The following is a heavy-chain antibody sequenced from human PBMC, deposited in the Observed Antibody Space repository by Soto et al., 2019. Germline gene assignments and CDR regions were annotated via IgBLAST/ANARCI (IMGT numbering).Heavy chain of an antibody. CDR3: ARGGLLTGYFPFDY. J-gene: IGHJ4*02. CDR1: GGSINSTNW. D-gene: IGHD3-9*01. CDR2: IYHGGST. V-gene: IGHV4-4*02. Sequence: QVLLQESGPGLVKPSGTLSLTCSVSGGSINSTNWWNWVRQSPGKGLEWIGQIYHGGSTNYNPSLKSRVTISVDKSKNQFSLKLSSVTAADTALYYCARGGLLTGYFPFDYWGQGTLVTVSS.